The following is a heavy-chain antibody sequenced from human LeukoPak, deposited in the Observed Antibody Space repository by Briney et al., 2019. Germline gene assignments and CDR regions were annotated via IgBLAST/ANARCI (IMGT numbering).Heavy chain of an antibody. CDR3: ARDIGYGDYYFDY. CDR1: GGSISSYY. D-gene: IGHD4-17*01. J-gene: IGHJ4*02. V-gene: IGHV4-59*01. CDR2: ISYSGST. Sequence: SETLSLTCIVSGGSISSYYWSWLRQPPGKGLEWIGYISYSGSTNYNPSLKSRVTISVDTSKNQFSLKLNSVTAADTAVYYCARDIGYGDYYFDYWGQGTLVTVSS.